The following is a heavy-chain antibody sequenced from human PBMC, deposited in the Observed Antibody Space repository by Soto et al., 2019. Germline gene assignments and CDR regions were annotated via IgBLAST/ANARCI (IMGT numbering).Heavy chain of an antibody. CDR1: GFTFKTYG. CDR3: AREGCTSASCYSHIRAFDV. D-gene: IGHD2-21*02. Sequence: DEHLVQSGGGLGQPGGSLRLSCAGSGFTFKTYGMNWVRRAPGKGLEWIAIISGTGSTTDYADSVQGRFIVSRDNSNNSLHLQVNSLRSDDTAVYYCAREGCTSASCYSHIRAFDVWGQGTDVSVSS. J-gene: IGHJ3*01. CDR2: ISGTGSTT. V-gene: IGHV3-48*01.